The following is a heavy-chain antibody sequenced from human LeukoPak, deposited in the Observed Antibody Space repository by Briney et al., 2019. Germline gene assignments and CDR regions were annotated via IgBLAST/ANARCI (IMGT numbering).Heavy chain of an antibody. J-gene: IGHJ6*02. D-gene: IGHD2-2*01. V-gene: IGHV1-18*01. CDR2: ISAYNGNT. Sequence: ASVKVSCKASGYTFTSYGISWVRQAPGQGLEWMGWISAYNGNTNYAQKFQGRVTMTRDTSISTAYMELSRLRSDDTAVYYCARLRIVVVPAAETDYYYYYGMDVWGQGTTVTVSS. CDR1: GYTFTSYG. CDR3: ARLRIVVVPAAETDYYYYYGMDV.